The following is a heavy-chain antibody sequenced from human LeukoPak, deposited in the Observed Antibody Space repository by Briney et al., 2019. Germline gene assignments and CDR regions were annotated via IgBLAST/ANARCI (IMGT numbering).Heavy chain of an antibody. Sequence: GGSLRLSCAASGFTFSSYSMNWVRQAPGKGLEWVSSIGSSSSYIYYADSVKGRFTISRDNAKNSLYLQMNSLRAEDTAAYYCARESEYYDFWSGTEDYYYMDVWGKGTTVTVSS. V-gene: IGHV3-21*01. D-gene: IGHD3-3*01. CDR3: ARESEYYDFWSGTEDYYYMDV. CDR2: IGSSSSYI. CDR1: GFTFSSYS. J-gene: IGHJ6*03.